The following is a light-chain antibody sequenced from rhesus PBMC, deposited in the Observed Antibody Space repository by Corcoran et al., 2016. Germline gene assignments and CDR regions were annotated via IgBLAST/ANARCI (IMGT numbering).Light chain of an antibody. Sequence: DIQMTQSPSSLSASVGDRVTITCRASQGVSNLLVWYQQKPGTAPKLLLYRASNLETGVPSRFIGSGSGTDFTLTISSLQPEDCATYYCQQHDKSPPTFGQGTKVEIK. CDR2: RAS. J-gene: IGKJ1*01. CDR3: QQHDKSPPT. CDR1: QGVSNL. V-gene: IGKV1-69*01.